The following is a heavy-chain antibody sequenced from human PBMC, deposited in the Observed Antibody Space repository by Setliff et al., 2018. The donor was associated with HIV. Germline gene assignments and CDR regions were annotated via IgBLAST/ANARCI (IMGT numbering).Heavy chain of an antibody. Sequence: PGGSLRLSCAASGFTFSDYYMSWIRQAPGKGLEWVSYISRSGTIIYYADSVKGRFTISRDNAKNSLYLQMNSLRAEDTALYYCARATVLRYFDWFSRPGANAFDIWGQGTMVTVSS. CDR1: GFTFSDYY. J-gene: IGHJ3*02. CDR2: ISRSGTII. CDR3: ARATVLRYFDWFSRPGANAFDI. V-gene: IGHV3-11*01. D-gene: IGHD3-9*01.